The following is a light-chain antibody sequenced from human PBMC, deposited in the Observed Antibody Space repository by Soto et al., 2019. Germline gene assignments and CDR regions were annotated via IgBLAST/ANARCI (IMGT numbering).Light chain of an antibody. J-gene: IGLJ1*01. CDR3: CSYAGAYIYV. CDR1: SSDIGVYNY. Sequence: QSVLTQPRSVSGSPGQSVTISCTGTSSDIGVYNYVSWYQQLPGKAPKLLISDVTKRPSGVPDRFSGSKSGNTASLTISGLQAEDEADYYCCSYAGAYIYVFGTGTKGTVL. V-gene: IGLV2-11*01. CDR2: DVT.